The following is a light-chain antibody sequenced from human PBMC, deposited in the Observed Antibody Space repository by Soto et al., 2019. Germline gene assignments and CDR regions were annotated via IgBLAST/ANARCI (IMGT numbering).Light chain of an antibody. CDR1: SSDVGDYNF. V-gene: IGLV2-14*01. CDR3: TSYTSISTLV. Sequence: QSALTQPASVSGSPGQSITISCTGTSSDVGDYNFVSWYQHHPAKAPKLMIYGVSNRPSGVSDRFSGSKSGNTASLTISGLQAEDEADYYCTSYTSISTLVFGGGTKLTVL. J-gene: IGLJ2*01. CDR2: GVS.